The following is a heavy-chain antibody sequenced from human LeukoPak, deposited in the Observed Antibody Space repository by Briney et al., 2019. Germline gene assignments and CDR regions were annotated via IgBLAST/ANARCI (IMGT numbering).Heavy chain of an antibody. Sequence: ASVKVSCKASGYTFTSYGISWVRQAPGQGLEWMGRISAYNGNTNYAQKLQGRVTMTTDTPTSTVYMELRSLRSDDTAVYYCARDLTYYEILTGYPDLDAFDIWGQGTMVTVSS. CDR2: ISAYNGNT. J-gene: IGHJ3*02. D-gene: IGHD3-9*01. CDR1: GYTFTSYG. V-gene: IGHV1-18*01. CDR3: ARDLTYYEILTGYPDLDAFDI.